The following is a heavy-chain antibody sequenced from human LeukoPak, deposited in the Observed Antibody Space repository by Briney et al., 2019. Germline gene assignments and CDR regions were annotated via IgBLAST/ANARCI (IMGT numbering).Heavy chain of an antibody. CDR1: GFTYSSHA. Sequence: GGSLRLSCAASGFTYSSHAMSWARQAPGKGLEWVSVISGSGGNTYYADPVKGRFTISRDNSKDTLFLQMNSLRAEDTAVYYCAKVTSWSFTWGQGTLVTVSS. CDR2: ISGSGGNT. CDR3: AKVTSWSFT. J-gene: IGHJ5*02. V-gene: IGHV3-23*01. D-gene: IGHD2-2*01.